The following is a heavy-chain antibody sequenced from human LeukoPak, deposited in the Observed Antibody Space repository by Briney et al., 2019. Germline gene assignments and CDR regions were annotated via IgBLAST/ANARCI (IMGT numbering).Heavy chain of an antibody. CDR1: GLTFSGYL. D-gene: IGHD1-14*01. J-gene: IGHJ4*02. V-gene: IGHV3-74*01. CDR2: IKTDGSMT. Sequence: GGSLRLSCAASGLTFSGYLMHWVRQAPGKGLVWVSRIKTDGSMTNYADSVKGRFTISRDNAKNTLYLQMNSLRAEDTAVYFCAREFRKPSTGDWGQGTLVTVSS. CDR3: AREFRKPSTGD.